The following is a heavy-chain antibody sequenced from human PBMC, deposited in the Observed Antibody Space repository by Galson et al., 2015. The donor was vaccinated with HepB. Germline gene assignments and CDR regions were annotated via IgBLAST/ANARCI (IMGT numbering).Heavy chain of an antibody. J-gene: IGHJ5*02. CDR2: ISSSSSYT. V-gene: IGHV3-11*03. CDR1: GFTFSDYY. CDR3: ARNRAVVGGWFDP. Sequence: SLRLSCAASGFTFSDYYMSWIRQAPGKGLEWVSYISSSSSYTNYADSVKGRFTISRDNAKNSLYLQMNSLRAEDTAVYYCARNRAVVGGWFDPWGQGTLVTVSS. D-gene: IGHD6-19*01.